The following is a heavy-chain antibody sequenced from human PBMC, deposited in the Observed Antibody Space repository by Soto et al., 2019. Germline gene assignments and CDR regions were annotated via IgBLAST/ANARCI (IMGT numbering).Heavy chain of an antibody. CDR2: ISYDGSNK. D-gene: IGHD3-3*01. Sequence: QVQLVESGGGVVQPGRSLRLSCAASGFTFSSYGMHWVRQAPGKGLEWVAVISYDGSNKYYADSVKGRFTISRDNSKNTLYLQMNSLGAEDTAVYYCAKGTSGYYLDYWGQGTLVTVSS. CDR1: GFTFSSYG. V-gene: IGHV3-30*18. J-gene: IGHJ4*02. CDR3: AKGTSGYYLDY.